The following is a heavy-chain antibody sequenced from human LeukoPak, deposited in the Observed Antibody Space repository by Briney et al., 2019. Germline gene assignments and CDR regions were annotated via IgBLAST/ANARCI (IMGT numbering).Heavy chain of an antibody. Sequence: GGSLRLSSAASRFTFINAWMHWVRQAPGKGLEWVGRIKSKADGETTDYAAPVKGRFTISRDDSNNMVYLQMSSLKVEDTAVYYCAIDEPNYAPYDFDYWGQGTLVTVSS. V-gene: IGHV3-15*01. CDR3: AIDEPNYAPYDFDY. CDR1: RFTFINAW. D-gene: IGHD4/OR15-4a*01. CDR2: IKSKADGETT. J-gene: IGHJ4*02.